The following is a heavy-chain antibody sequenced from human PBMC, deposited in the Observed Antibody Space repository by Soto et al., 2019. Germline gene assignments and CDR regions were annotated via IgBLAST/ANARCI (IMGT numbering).Heavy chain of an antibody. Sequence: PGESLKISCEGSGYSSPTYWISWVRQMPGKGLEWMGKIDPRDSYANYSPSSQGHVTISADKSSSTAYLQWSSLKASDTAMYYCVRHYYSGGICYSGADFDYWGQGTLVTVSS. CDR1: GYSSPTYW. J-gene: IGHJ4*02. CDR2: IDPRDSYA. D-gene: IGHD2-15*01. V-gene: IGHV5-10-1*01. CDR3: VRHYYSGGICYSGADFDY.